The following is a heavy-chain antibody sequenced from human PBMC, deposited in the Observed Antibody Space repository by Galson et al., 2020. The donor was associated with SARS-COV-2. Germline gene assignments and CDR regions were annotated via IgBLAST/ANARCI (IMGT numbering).Heavy chain of an antibody. V-gene: IGHV4-59*01. J-gene: IGHJ4*02. CDR2: TYYSGST. Sequence: SETLSLTSTVSGGSISTYYWSWIRQPPGKGLQWIGYTYYSGSTNYNPSLKSRVTISVDTSKNQISLKVTSVTAADTAVYYCARAAPSDWGSFYFDYWGQGTLVTVSS. CDR1: GGSISTYY. D-gene: IGHD7-27*01. CDR3: ARAAPSDWGSFYFDY.